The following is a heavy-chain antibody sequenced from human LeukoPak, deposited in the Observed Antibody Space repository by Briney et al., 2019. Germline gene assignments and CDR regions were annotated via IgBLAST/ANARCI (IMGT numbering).Heavy chain of an antibody. CDR3: ATGYSNYYYYGMDV. D-gene: IGHD6-13*01. V-gene: IGHV5-10-1*01. CDR2: IDPSDSYT. CDR1: GYSFTSYW. Sequence: KAGESLKISCKGSGYSFTSYWISWVRQMPGKGLEWMARIDPSDSYTNYSPSFQGHVTISADKSISTAYLQWSSLKASDTAMYYCATGYSNYYYYGMDVWGQGTTVTVSS. J-gene: IGHJ6*02.